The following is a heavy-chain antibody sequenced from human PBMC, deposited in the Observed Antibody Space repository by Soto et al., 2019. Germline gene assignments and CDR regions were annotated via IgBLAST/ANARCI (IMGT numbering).Heavy chain of an antibody. Sequence: GASVKVSCKASGGTFSSYAISWVRQAPGQGLEWMGGVIPIFGTANYAQKFQGRFTISRDNSKNTLYLQMNSLRAEDTAVYYCAKSAYSSGWYWFDPWGQGTLVTVSS. V-gene: IGHV1-69*05. J-gene: IGHJ5*02. CDR2: VIPIFGTA. D-gene: IGHD6-19*01. CDR3: AKSAYSSGWYWFDP. CDR1: GGTFSSYA.